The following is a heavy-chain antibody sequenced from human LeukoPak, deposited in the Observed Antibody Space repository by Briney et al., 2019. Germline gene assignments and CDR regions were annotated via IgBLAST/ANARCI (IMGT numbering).Heavy chain of an antibody. V-gene: IGHV1-8*01. Sequence: GASVKVSCKASGYTFTSYDINWARQATGQGLEWMGWMNPNSGNTGYAQKFQGRVTMTRNTSISTAYMELSSLRSEDTAVYHCARGEVRGVIIRYYYMDVWGKGTTVTVSS. J-gene: IGHJ6*03. D-gene: IGHD3-10*01. CDR1: GYTFTSYD. CDR3: ARGEVRGVIIRYYYMDV. CDR2: MNPNSGNT.